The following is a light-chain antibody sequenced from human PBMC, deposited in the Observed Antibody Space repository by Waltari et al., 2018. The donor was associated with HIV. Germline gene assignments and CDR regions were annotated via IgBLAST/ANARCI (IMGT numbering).Light chain of an antibody. CDR2: LGS. CDR1: QSLLHSNGYNY. CDR3: MQALHTPPA. J-gene: IGKJ2*01. V-gene: IGKV2-28*01. Sequence: DIVMTQSPLSLPVTPGEPASISCRSSQSLLHSNGYNYLDWYLQKPGQSPQLLIYLGSNRASGVPDRFSGSESGTDCTLKISRVEAEDVGVYYCMQALHTPPAFGQGTKLEVK.